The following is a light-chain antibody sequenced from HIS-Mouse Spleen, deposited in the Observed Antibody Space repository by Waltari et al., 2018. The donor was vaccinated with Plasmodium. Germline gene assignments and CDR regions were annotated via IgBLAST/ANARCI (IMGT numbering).Light chain of an antibody. J-gene: IGLJ2*01. CDR2: EVS. Sequence: QSALTLPPPASGSPGQSVTIPCTGTSSDVGGCNYVSWYQQHPGKAPKLMIYEVSKRPSGVPDRFSGSKSGNTASLTVSGLQAEDEADYYCSSYAGSNNLVFGGGTKLTVL. V-gene: IGLV2-8*01. CDR1: SSDVGGCNY. CDR3: SSYAGSNNLV.